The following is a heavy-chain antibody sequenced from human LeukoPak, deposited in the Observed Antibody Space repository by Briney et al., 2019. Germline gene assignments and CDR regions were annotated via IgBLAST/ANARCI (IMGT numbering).Heavy chain of an antibody. CDR2: IYYSGST. V-gene: IGHV4-31*03. D-gene: IGHD2-15*01. J-gene: IGHJ4*02. CDR3: AREAAEYYFDY. Sequence: SQTLSLTCTVSGGSISSGGYYWSWIRQHPGKGLEWIGYIYYSGSTYYNPSLKSRVTISVDTSKNQFSLKLSSVTAADTAVYYRAREAAEYYFDYWGQGTLVTVSS. CDR1: GGSISSGGYY.